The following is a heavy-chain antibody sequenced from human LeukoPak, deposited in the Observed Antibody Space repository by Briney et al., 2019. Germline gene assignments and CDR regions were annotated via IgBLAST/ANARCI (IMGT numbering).Heavy chain of an antibody. CDR1: GFTVSSNY. J-gene: IGHJ4*02. CDR3: ARDPVSDQYCSGGSCSSH. CDR2: IYSGGST. V-gene: IGHV3-66*01. D-gene: IGHD2-15*01. Sequence: GGSLRLSCAASGFTVSSNYMSWVRQAPGKGLEWVSVIYSGGSTYYADSVKGRFTISRDNSKNTLYLQMNSLRAEDTAVYYCARDPVSDQYCSGGSCSSHWGQGTLVTVSS.